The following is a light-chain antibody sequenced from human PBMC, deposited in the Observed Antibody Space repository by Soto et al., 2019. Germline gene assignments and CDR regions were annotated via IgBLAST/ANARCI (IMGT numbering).Light chain of an antibody. CDR2: GAS. CDR1: QSVGSNF. J-gene: IGKJ2*02. Sequence: EIVLTQSPGTLSLSPGERATLSCRASQSVGSNFLAWYQQKPGQAPKLLISGASSRATGIPDRFSGSGSGTDFTLTISRLEPEDFALYSCQQYGSSPGTFGQGTKLEMK. V-gene: IGKV3-20*01. CDR3: QQYGSSPGT.